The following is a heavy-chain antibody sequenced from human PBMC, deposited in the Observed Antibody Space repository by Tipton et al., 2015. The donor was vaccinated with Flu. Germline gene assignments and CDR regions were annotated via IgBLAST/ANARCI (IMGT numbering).Heavy chain of an antibody. CDR1: GGSIRSNSHY. Sequence: TLSLTCTVSGGSIRSNSHYWGGIRQPPGKGLEWIGSIYYSGSDYYNPSLKSRVTMSNNTSKNQISLKGTSVTAADTAVYYCTRDPLFNPFMVRGIIVDPWGQGTLVAVTS. J-gene: IGHJ4*02. CDR2: IYYSGSD. V-gene: IGHV4-39*07. D-gene: IGHD3-10*01. CDR3: TRDPLFNPFMVRGIIVDP.